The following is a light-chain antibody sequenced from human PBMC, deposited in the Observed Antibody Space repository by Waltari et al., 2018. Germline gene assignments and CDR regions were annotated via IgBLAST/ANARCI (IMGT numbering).Light chain of an antibody. CDR3: MQALQTPYT. J-gene: IGKJ2*01. V-gene: IGKV2-28*01. CDR2: LGS. Sequence: DIVMTQSPLSLPVTPGEPASISCRSSQSLLHSKGYNCLDWYLQKPGQSPQLLIYLGSNRASAVPDRFSGSGSGTDFSLKISRVEAEDVGVYYCMQALQTPYTFGQGTKLEIK. CDR1: QSLLHSKGYNC.